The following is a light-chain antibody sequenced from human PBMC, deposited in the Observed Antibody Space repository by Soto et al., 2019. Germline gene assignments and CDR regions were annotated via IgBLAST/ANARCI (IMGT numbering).Light chain of an antibody. V-gene: IGKV3-20*01. Sequence: EIVLTQSPGTLSFSPGDRATLSCRASQSLNIVFLAWYQQRPDQPPRLLIYGTSNRATGIPDRFSGSGSWTEFTHTISGLEPEDFAVSSCQQYDISPPTFGQGTKLEI. CDR2: GTS. J-gene: IGKJ2*01. CDR1: QSLNIVF. CDR3: QQYDISPPT.